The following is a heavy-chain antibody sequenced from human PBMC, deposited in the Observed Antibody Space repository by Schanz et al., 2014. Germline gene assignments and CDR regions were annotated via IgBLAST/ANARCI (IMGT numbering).Heavy chain of an antibody. V-gene: IGHV3-9*01. CDR1: GFTFDDFA. J-gene: IGHJ1*01. CDR3: ARDTAQSCIGPSCFEYFQH. CDR2: ISGNSGNI. Sequence: EARLVDSGGGLVQSGRSLRLSCAASGFTFDDFAMHWVRQGPGKGLEWVSGISGNSGNIGYADSVKGRFTISRDNAKNFLYLQMNSLRPEDTAFYYCARDTAQSCIGPSCFEYFQHWGQGALVTVSS. D-gene: IGHD2-2*01.